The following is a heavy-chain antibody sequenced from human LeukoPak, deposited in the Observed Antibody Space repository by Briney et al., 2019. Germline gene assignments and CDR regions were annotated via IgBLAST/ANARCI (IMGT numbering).Heavy chain of an antibody. CDR1: GFTFSSYG. CDR2: ISDSGGST. V-gene: IGHV3-23*01. CDR3: AELGITMIGGV. J-gene: IGHJ6*04. Sequence: GGSLRLSCAASGFTFSSYGMSWVRQAPGEGLEWVSAISDSGGSTYYTDSVKGRFTISRDNSKNTLYLQMNSLRAEDTAVYYCAELGITMIGGVWGKGTTVTISS. D-gene: IGHD3-10*02.